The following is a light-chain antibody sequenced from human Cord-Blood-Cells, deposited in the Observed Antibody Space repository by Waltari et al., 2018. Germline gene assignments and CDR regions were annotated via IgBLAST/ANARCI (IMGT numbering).Light chain of an antibody. V-gene: IGLV2-11*01. J-gene: IGLJ3*02. Sequence: SALTKPRSVSGSPGQSVTISCTGTSSDVGGYNYVYWYQQHPGKAPKLMIYDVSKRPSGVPDRFSGSKSGNTASLTISGLQAEDEADYYCCSYAGSYTFEVFGGGTKLTVL. CDR1: SSDVGGYNY. CDR2: DVS. CDR3: CSYAGSYTFEV.